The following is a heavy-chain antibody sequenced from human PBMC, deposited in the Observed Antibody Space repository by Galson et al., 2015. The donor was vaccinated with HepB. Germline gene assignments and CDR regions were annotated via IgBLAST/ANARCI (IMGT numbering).Heavy chain of an antibody. J-gene: IGHJ6*02. CDR1: GGSFSTYS. D-gene: IGHD3-10*01. V-gene: IGHV4-34*01. CDR2: INQSGST. Sequence: SETLSLTCAVYGGSFSTYSWTWIRQPPGKGLEWIGEINQSGSTKHNPSLRRRVTISVDTSKRQVSLKLSSVTAADTAVYYCARGKGGYYGSGSNYFAMDVWGHGTTVTVSS. CDR3: ARGKGGYYGSGSNYFAMDV.